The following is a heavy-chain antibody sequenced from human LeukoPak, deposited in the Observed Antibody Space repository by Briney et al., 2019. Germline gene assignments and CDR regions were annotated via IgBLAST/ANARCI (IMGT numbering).Heavy chain of an antibody. CDR2: INPNSGGT. D-gene: IGHD3-10*01. Sequence: ASVKVSCKASGYTFTGHYLHWVRQAPGQGLERMGWINPNSGGTNSAQKFQGRVTMTWDTSVNTAYLEVNSLRSDDTAVYYCARDPSSMVRGVIIYYFDHWGQGTLVTVSS. CDR1: GYTFTGHY. CDR3: ARDPSSMVRGVIIYYFDH. V-gene: IGHV1-2*02. J-gene: IGHJ4*02.